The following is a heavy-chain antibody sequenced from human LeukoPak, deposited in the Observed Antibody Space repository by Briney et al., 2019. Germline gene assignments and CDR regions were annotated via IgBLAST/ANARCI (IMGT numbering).Heavy chain of an antibody. V-gene: IGHV4-39*01. CDR1: GASISRYSFY. J-gene: IGHJ4*02. Sequence: SETLSLTCTVSGASISRYSFYWGWIRQSPGKGLEWIGSIYYSGSTYSNPSLKSRLTMSVDTSKNQVSLKLHSVTAADTAVYYCARHNLINGHFVRFDFWGQGTLVTVSS. D-gene: IGHD4-17*01. CDR3: ARHNLINGHFVRFDF. CDR2: IYYSGST.